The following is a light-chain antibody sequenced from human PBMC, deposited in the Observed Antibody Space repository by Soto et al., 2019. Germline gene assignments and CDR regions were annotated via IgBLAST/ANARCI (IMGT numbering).Light chain of an antibody. V-gene: IGKV3-20*01. Sequence: EIVLTQSPGTLSLSPGERATLSCRASQIVDSGHLAWYQQKPGQAPRLLIYTTFNRATGIPDRFSGSGSGTDFTLTISRLEPEDFALYFCQQYAGSPFTFGGGTRVESK. CDR3: QQYAGSPFT. CDR2: TTF. J-gene: IGKJ4*01. CDR1: QIVDSGH.